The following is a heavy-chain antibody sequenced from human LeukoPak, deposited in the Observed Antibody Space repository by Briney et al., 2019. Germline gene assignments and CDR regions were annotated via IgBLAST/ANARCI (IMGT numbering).Heavy chain of an antibody. CDR3: ARDKSHYYDSSGVIRF. CDR1: GYTFINYY. J-gene: IGHJ4*02. CDR2: INPSDGST. V-gene: IGHV1-46*01. Sequence: ASVKVSCKASGYTFINYYLHWVRQAPGQGLEWLGIINPSDGSTKYAQKFQGRANMTRDTSTSTVYMELSSLRSADTAIFYCARDKSHYYDSSGVIRFWGQGTLVTVSS. D-gene: IGHD3-22*01.